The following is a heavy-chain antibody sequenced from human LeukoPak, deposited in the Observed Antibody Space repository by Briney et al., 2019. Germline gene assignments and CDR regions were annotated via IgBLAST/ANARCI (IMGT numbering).Heavy chain of an antibody. V-gene: IGHV4-39*01. D-gene: IGHD3-22*01. J-gene: IGHJ4*02. CDR1: GASINIRYHY. CDR2: IYYSGRT. CDR3: ARQRNYYDSSGYFDY. Sequence: KSSETLSLTCTVSGASINIRYHYWGWIRQSPGKGLEWIGSIYYSGRTYYNPSLKSRVTISVDTSKNQFSLKLSSVTAADTAVYHCARQRNYYDSSGYFDYWGQGTLVTVSS.